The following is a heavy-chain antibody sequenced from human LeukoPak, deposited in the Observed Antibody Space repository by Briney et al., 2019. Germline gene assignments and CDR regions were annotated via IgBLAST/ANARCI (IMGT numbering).Heavy chain of an antibody. CDR2: ISWNSGSI. Sequence: PGGSLRLSCAASGFTFDDYAMHRVRQAPGKGLEWVSGISWNSGSIGYADSVKGRFTISRDNAKNSLYLQMNSLRAEDTALYYCAKDVYGAYYYDSSGFLWGQGTLVTVSS. J-gene: IGHJ4*02. CDR1: GFTFDDYA. D-gene: IGHD3-22*01. CDR3: AKDVYGAYYYDSSGFL. V-gene: IGHV3-9*01.